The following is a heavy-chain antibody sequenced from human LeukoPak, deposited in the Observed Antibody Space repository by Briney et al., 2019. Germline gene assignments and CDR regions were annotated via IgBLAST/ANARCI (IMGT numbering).Heavy chain of an antibody. D-gene: IGHD1-1*01. CDR1: GGSISSYY. Sequence: SETLSLTCSVSGGSISSYYWSWIRQPPGKGLEWIGYLYYSGSTNSNPSLKSRVTMSVDTSKNQFSLKLSSVTAADTAVYYCAMGYNYDYSLDVWDQGTTVTVSS. CDR2: LYYSGST. V-gene: IGHV4-59*12. CDR3: AMGYNYDYSLDV. J-gene: IGHJ6*02.